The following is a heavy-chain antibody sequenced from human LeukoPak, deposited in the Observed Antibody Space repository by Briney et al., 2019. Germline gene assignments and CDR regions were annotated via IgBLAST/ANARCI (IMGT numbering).Heavy chain of an antibody. J-gene: IGHJ4*02. Sequence: GGSLRLSCAASGFTFSSYGMHWVRQAPGKGLEWVAVISYDGSNKYYADSVKGRFTISRDNSKNTLYLQMNSLRAEDTAVYYCAKLPPDSRTPVRWYYFDYWGQGTLVTVSS. V-gene: IGHV3-30*18. CDR1: GFTFSSYG. D-gene: IGHD6-13*01. CDR2: ISYDGSNK. CDR3: AKLPPDSRTPVRWYYFDY.